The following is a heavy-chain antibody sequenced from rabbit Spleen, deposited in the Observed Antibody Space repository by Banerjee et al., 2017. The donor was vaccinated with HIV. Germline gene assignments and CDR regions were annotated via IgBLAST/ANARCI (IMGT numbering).Heavy chain of an antibody. CDR2: IYTGNSKT. CDR1: GFSFSSSYW. J-gene: IGHJ4*01. V-gene: IGHV1S45*01. Sequence: QQQLEESGGGLVKPGGTLTLTCTASGFSFSSSYWICWVRQAPGKGLEWIACIYTGNSKTYYASWAKGRFTISKTSSTTVTLQMTSLTAADTATYFCARDGAGGSYFALWGPGTLVTVS. CDR3: ARDGAGGSYFAL. D-gene: IGHD8-1*01.